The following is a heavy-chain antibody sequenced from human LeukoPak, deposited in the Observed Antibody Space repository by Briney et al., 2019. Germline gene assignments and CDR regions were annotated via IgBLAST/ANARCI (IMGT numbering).Heavy chain of an antibody. D-gene: IGHD1-26*01. CDR1: GFTFSTYS. J-gene: IGHJ4*02. Sequence: GGSLRLSCAASGFTFSTYSGNWIRQAPGKGLEWVSSISDDSNYIFYADSVKGRFTISRDNAKNTLYLQMNSLRAEDTAVYYCARDWGYSGSYFDYFDYWGQGTLVSVSS. V-gene: IGHV3-21*01. CDR2: ISDDSNYI. CDR3: ARDWGYSGSYFDYFDY.